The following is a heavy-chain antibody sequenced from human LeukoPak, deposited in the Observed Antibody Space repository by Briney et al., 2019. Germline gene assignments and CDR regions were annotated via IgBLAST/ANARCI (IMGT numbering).Heavy chain of an antibody. V-gene: IGHV3-30*18. CDR2: IWYGGSNK. CDR3: AKDRTSDIVATRGRYYFDY. CDR1: GFTFSSYG. Sequence: GRSLRLSCAASGFTFSSYGMHWVRQAPGKGLEWVAVIWYGGSNKYYADSVKGRFTISRDNSKNTLYLQMNSLRAEDTAVYYCAKDRTSDIVATRGRYYFDYWGQGTLVTVSS. D-gene: IGHD5-12*01. J-gene: IGHJ4*02.